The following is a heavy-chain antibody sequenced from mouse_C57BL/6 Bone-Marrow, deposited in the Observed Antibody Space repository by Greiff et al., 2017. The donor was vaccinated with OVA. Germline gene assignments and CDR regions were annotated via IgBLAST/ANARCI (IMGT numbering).Heavy chain of an antibody. J-gene: IGHJ2*01. CDR2: ISSGSSTI. CDR1: GFTFSDYG. V-gene: IGHV5-17*01. CDR3: ARDYGSILDY. D-gene: IGHD1-1*01. Sequence: EVKLQESGGGLVKPGGSLKLSCAASGFTFSDYGMHWVRQAPEQGLEWVAYISSGSSTIYYADTVKGRFTISRDTAKNTLFLQMTSLRSEDTAMYYCARDYGSILDYWGKGTTLTVSS.